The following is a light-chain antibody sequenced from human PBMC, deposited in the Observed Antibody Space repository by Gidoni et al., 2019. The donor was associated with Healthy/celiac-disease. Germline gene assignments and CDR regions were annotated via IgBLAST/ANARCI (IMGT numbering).Light chain of an antibody. CDR1: QSLLHSNGYNY. Sequence: DIVITQSPLSLPVTPGDPASISCRSSQSLLHSNGYNYLDWYLQKPGQSPQLLIYLCSNRASGVPERISGSGSGKDFTLKISRVEAEDVGVYYCMQALQTPITFGQGTRLEIK. CDR2: LCS. CDR3: MQALQTPIT. V-gene: IGKV2-28*01. J-gene: IGKJ5*01.